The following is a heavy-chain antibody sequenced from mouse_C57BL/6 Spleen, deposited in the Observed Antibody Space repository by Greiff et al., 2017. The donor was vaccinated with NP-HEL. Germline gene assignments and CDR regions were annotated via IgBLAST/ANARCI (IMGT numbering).Heavy chain of an antibody. D-gene: IGHD2-4*01. J-gene: IGHJ4*01. CDR3: ARSTRADYDEYYYAMDY. Sequence: QVQLKQPGAELVRPGTSVKLSCKASGYTFTSYWMHWVKQRPGQGLEWIGVIDPSDSYTNYNPKFQGKATLTVDTSSSTAYMQLSSLTSEDSAVYYCARSTRADYDEYYYAMDYWGQGTSVTVSS. CDR1: GYTFTSYW. V-gene: IGHV1-59*01. CDR2: IDPSDSYT.